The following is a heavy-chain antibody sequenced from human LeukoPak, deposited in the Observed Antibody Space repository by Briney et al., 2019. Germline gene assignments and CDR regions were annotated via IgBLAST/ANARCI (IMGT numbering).Heavy chain of an antibody. D-gene: IGHD6-13*01. V-gene: IGHV4-61*02. J-gene: IGHJ6*03. CDR3: AREGKSRVAAAGTSLYYYYYYMDV. CDR2: IYTTGST. Sequence: PSQTLSLTCSVSGDSISSGSYYWSWIRQPAGKGLEWIGRIYTTGSTNYNPSLKSRVTISVDTSENQFSLKLSSVTAADTAVYYCAREGKSRVAAAGTSLYYYYYYMDVWGKGTTVTISS. CDR1: GDSISSGSYY.